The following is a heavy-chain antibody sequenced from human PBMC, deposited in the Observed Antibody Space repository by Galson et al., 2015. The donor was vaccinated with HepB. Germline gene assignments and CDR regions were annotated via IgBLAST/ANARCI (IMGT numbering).Heavy chain of an antibody. V-gene: IGHV3-33*01. J-gene: IGHJ4*02. CDR1: GFTFSSYG. CDR3: ARGGVEMATIYLDY. D-gene: IGHD5-24*01. Sequence: SLRLSCAASGFTFSSYGMHWVRQAPGKGLEWVAVIWYDGSNKYYADSVKGRFTISRDNSRNTLYLQMNSLRAEDTAVYYCARGGVEMATIYLDYWGQGTLVTVSS. CDR2: IWYDGSNK.